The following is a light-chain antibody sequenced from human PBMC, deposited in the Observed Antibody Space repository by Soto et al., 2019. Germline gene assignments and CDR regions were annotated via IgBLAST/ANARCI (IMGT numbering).Light chain of an antibody. CDR1: QSIGTY. CDR3: QHYSLYSPWT. J-gene: IGKJ1*01. Sequence: DIQMTQSPSSLSASVVDRFSITFLASQSIGTYLNWYHQKPGKAPKLLIFAASTLQSGVPSRFSGSGSGTDFTLTISSLQPDDSATYYCQHYSLYSPWTFGQGTKVDIK. V-gene: IGKV1-39*01. CDR2: AAS.